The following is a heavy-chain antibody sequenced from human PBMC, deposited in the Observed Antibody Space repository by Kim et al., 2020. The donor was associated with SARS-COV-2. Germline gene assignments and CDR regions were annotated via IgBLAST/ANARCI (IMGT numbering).Heavy chain of an antibody. Sequence: GGSLRLSCAASGFTFSSYWMSWVRQAPGKGLEWVANIKQDGSEKYYVDSVKGRFTICRDNAKNSLYLQMNSLRAEDTAVYYCARDSYTTVTTAYYYGMDVGGQGTTVTVSS. CDR2: IKQDGSEK. CDR3: ARDSYTTVTTAYYYGMDV. CDR1: GFTFSSYW. J-gene: IGHJ6*02. D-gene: IGHD4-17*01. V-gene: IGHV3-7*03.